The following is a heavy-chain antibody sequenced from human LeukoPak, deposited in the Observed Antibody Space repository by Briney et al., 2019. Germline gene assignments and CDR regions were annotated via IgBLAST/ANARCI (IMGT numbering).Heavy chain of an antibody. J-gene: IGHJ5*02. CDR2: ISSSSSYI. Sequence: PGGSLRLSCAASGFTFSSYSMNWVRQAPGKGLEWVSSISSSSSYIYYADSVKGRFTISRDNAKNSLYLQMNSLRAEDTAVYYCARETNSSSWAWFDPCGQGTLVTVSS. V-gene: IGHV3-21*01. D-gene: IGHD6-13*01. CDR1: GFTFSSYS. CDR3: ARETNSSSWAWFDP.